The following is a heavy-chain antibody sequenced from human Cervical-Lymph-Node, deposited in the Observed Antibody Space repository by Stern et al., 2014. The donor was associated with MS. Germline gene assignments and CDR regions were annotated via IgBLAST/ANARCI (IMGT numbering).Heavy chain of an antibody. CDR2: IFPGFGTP. CDR3: ALSSETSDRWYSLGYDL. V-gene: IGHV1-69*01. D-gene: IGHD6-13*01. Sequence: QVQLVQSGAEVTKPGSSAKVSCKASGGTFSKFPSSWVRQAPGQGLEWMGGIFPGFGTPTYAQEFRGRVTIAADVSTSTVYMELSSLRSDDTAVYYCALSSETSDRWYSLGYDLWGQGTLVTVSS. CDR1: GGTFSKFP. J-gene: IGHJ5*02.